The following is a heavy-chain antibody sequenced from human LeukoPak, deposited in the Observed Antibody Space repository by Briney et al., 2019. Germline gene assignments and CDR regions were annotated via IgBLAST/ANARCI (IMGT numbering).Heavy chain of an antibody. CDR2: ISAYNGNT. CDR3: ARDRLVGGIAVAGIDY. D-gene: IGHD6-19*01. CDR1: GYTFTSYG. J-gene: IGHJ4*02. V-gene: IGHV1-18*01. Sequence: ASVKVSCEASGYTFTSYGISWVRQAPGQGLEWMGWISAYNGNTNYAQKLQGRVTMTTDTSTSTAYMELRSLRSDDTAVYYCARDRLVGGIAVAGIDYWGQGTLVTVSS.